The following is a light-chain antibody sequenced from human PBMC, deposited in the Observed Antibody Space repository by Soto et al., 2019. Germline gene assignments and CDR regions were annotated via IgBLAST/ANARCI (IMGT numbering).Light chain of an antibody. V-gene: IGKV1-8*01. Sequence: AIRMTQSPSSFSASTGDRVTITCRASQDISSYLAWYQQKPGKAPKVLIYAASTLQSGVPSRFSGSGSGTDFTLTNVGLQSEDFAAYYCQQYHTYPPLTFGGGTKVEIK. CDR3: QQYHTYPPLT. CDR2: AAS. J-gene: IGKJ4*01. CDR1: QDISSY.